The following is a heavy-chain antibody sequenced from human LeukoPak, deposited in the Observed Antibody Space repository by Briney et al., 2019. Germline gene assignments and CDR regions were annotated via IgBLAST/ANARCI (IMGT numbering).Heavy chain of an antibody. CDR2: IXXXXGNT. CDR3: ARDEIMYDSSGYYYAPTVDY. Sequence: CXXXGXXFTSXGXXWVXXAPXQXXXXXXXIXXXXGNTNYAQKLQGRVTMTTDTSTSTAYMELRSLRSDDTAVYYCARDEIMYDSSGYYYAPTVDYWGQGTLVTVSS. D-gene: IGHD3-22*01. CDR1: GXXFTSXG. V-gene: IGHV1-18*01. J-gene: IGHJ4*02.